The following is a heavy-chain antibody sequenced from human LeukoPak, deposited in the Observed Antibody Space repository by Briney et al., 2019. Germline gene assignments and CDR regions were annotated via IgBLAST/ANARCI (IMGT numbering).Heavy chain of an antibody. V-gene: IGHV3-30-3*01. D-gene: IGHD3-10*01. CDR3: ARGGGGSGSYSDY. Sequence: GGSLRLSCAASGFTFSSYAMHWVRQAPGKGLEWVAVISYDGSNKYYADSVKGRFTISRDNSKNTLYLQMNSLRAEDTAVYYCARGGGGSGSYSDYWGQGTLVTVSS. CDR1: GFTFSSYA. J-gene: IGHJ4*02. CDR2: ISYDGSNK.